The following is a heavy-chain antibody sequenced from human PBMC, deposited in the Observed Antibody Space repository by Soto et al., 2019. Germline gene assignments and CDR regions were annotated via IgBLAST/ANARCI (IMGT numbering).Heavy chain of an antibody. CDR2: MSHSGGT. V-gene: IGHV4-34*01. CDR1: GGSVSSGSYY. CDR3: ALVERGTATTVVDAFDI. Sequence: QVQLQQWGAGLLKPSETLSLTCAVYGGSVSSGSYYWSWIRQPPGKGLEWIGEMSHSGGTHFNPSLKGRVTISVDTSKNQFSLKMSFVTAADTALYYCALVERGTATTVVDAFDIWGPGTMVTVSS. D-gene: IGHD1-1*01. J-gene: IGHJ3*02.